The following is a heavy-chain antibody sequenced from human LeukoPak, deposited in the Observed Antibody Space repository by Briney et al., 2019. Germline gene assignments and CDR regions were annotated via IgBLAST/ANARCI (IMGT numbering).Heavy chain of an antibody. CDR2: ISAYNGNT. V-gene: IGHV1-18*01. J-gene: IGHJ4*02. D-gene: IGHD3-22*01. Sequence: ASVKVSCKASGYTFTSYGISWVRQAPGQGLEWMGWISAYNGNTNYAQKLQGRVTMTTDTSTSTACMELRSLRSDDTAVYYCARSHGQIYYDSSGYYCPYWGQGTLVTVSS. CDR1: GYTFTSYG. CDR3: ARSHGQIYYDSSGYYCPY.